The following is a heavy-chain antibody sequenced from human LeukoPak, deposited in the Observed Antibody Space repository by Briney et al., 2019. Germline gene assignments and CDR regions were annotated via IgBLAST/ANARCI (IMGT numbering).Heavy chain of an antibody. Sequence: ASVKVSFKSTVYTFTGYYIHWVRQAPGQGRKGMGWINPNSGGTNYAQKFQVRGTMTRDTSISTAYMELSRLRPDDTAVYYCARGGVHYCGGDCPAFYMDVWGKGTTVTISS. D-gene: IGHD2-21*02. V-gene: IGHV1-2*02. J-gene: IGHJ6*03. CDR2: INPNSGGT. CDR3: ARGGVHYCGGDCPAFYMDV. CDR1: VYTFTGYY.